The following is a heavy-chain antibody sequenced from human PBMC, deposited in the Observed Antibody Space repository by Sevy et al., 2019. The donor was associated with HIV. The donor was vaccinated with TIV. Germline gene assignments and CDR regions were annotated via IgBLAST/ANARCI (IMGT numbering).Heavy chain of an antibody. CDR3: ARAFDI. CDR2: IPYDGSNK. CDR1: GFTFSTYS. V-gene: IGHV3-30*03. Sequence: GGSLRLSCAASGFTFSTYSIHWVRQAPGKGLEWVAIIPYDGSNKDHANSLRGRFTISRDNSKNTLYLPMNSLRAEDTAVYYCARAFDIWGQGTMVTVSS. J-gene: IGHJ3*02.